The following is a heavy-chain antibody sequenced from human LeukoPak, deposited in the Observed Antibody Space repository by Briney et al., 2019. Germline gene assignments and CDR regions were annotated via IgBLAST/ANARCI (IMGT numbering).Heavy chain of an antibody. CDR1: GFPFSSYA. D-gene: IGHD2-15*01. CDR3: VRGYSFGPYGMDA. V-gene: IGHV3-64D*09. J-gene: IGHJ6*02. Sequence: PGGSLRLSCSASGFPFSSYAMHWVRQAPGKGLEYVSAISDSGGSTYYADSVKGRFTISRDNSKNTLYLQMSSLRAEDTAVYFCVRGYSFGPYGMDAWGQGTTVTVPS. CDR2: ISDSGGST.